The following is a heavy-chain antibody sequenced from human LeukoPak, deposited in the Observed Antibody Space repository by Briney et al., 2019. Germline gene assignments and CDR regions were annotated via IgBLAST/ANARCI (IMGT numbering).Heavy chain of an antibody. CDR2: IYPGDSDT. J-gene: IGHJ4*02. CDR3: ARVPPDYYDSSGYFDY. CDR1: GYTFTSYW. Sequence: GESLKISCKGSGYTFTSYWIGWVRQMPGKGLEWMGIIYPGDSDTRYSPSFQGQVTISADKSISTAYLQWSSLKASDTAMYYCARVPPDYYDSSGYFDYWGQGTLVTVSS. D-gene: IGHD3-22*01. V-gene: IGHV5-51*01.